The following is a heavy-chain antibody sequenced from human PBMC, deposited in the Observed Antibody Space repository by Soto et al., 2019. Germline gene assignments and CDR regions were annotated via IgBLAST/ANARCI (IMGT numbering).Heavy chain of an antibody. Sequence: ASVKVSCTASGGTFSSYAISWVRQAPGQGLEWMGGIIPIFGTANYAQKFQGRVTITADTSTSTAYMELRSLRSDDTAVYYCARFSAMGYYGMDVWGQGTTVTVSS. CDR3: ARFSAMGYYGMDV. D-gene: IGHD5-18*01. CDR1: GGTFSSYA. V-gene: IGHV1-69*06. CDR2: IIPIFGTA. J-gene: IGHJ6*02.